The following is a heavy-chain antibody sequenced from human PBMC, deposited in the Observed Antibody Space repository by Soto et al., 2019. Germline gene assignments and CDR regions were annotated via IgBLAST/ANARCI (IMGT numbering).Heavy chain of an antibody. J-gene: IGHJ4*02. CDR1: GFTFSYYA. D-gene: IGHD2-15*01. V-gene: IGHV3-23*01. CDR2: ISDSGGST. CDR3: AKGHSGSCYSSFDY. Sequence: AVWSLRLSCAASGFTFSYYAMSWVRQAPGMGLEWVSDISDSGGSTYYADSVKGRFTISRDNSKNTLYVQMNSLRAEDTAVYYCAKGHSGSCYSSFDYWGQGTMVTVSS.